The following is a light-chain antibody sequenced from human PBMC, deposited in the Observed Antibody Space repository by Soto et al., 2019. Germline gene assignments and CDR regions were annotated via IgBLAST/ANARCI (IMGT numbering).Light chain of an antibody. Sequence: EIVLTQSPGTLSVSPGERVTLSCRASQSVSTSSLAWYQHKPGQAPRLLIFGISTRATGIPDRFRGSRSGTDFTLTITRLEPEDFAVYYCQHYGSSRYTFGQGTKLDIK. CDR1: QSVSTSS. J-gene: IGKJ2*01. CDR3: QHYGSSRYT. V-gene: IGKV3-20*01. CDR2: GIS.